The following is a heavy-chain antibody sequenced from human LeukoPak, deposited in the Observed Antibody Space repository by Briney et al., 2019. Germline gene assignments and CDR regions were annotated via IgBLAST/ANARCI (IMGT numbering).Heavy chain of an antibody. CDR2: INTNTGNP. J-gene: IGHJ6*02. Sequence: ASVKVSCKSSGYSFSSYAMNWVRQAPGQGLEWMGWINTNTGNPTYAQGFTGRFVFSLDTSVSTAYLQISSLKAEGTAVYYCARRYYDFLSDLYGMDVWGQGTTVTVSS. V-gene: IGHV7-4-1*02. CDR1: GYSFSSYA. CDR3: ARRYYDFLSDLYGMDV. D-gene: IGHD3-3*01.